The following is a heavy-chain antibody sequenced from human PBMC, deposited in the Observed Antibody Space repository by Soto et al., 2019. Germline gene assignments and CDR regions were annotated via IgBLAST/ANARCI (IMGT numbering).Heavy chain of an antibody. CDR2: ISSSSSYI. CDR1: GFTFSSYS. CDR3: ARDGGLAGDYFDY. J-gene: IGHJ4*02. Sequence: GGSLRLSCAASGFTFSSYSMNWVRQAPGKGLEWVSSISSSSSYIYYADSVKGRFTISRDNAKNSLYLQMNSLRAEDTAVYYCARDGGLAGDYFDYWGQGTLVTVSS. D-gene: IGHD2-15*01. V-gene: IGHV3-21*01.